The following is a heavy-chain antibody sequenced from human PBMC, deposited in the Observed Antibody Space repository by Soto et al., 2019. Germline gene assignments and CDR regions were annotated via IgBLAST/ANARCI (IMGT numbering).Heavy chain of an antibody. D-gene: IGHD4-17*01. V-gene: IGHV3-21*01. CDR2: ISSSSSYI. Sequence: PWGSLRLSCAASGFTFNTFSMNWVRQAPGKGLEWVSTISSSSSYIYYADSVKGRFTISRDNAKNALFLQMNSLRAEDTAVYYCARVHDYGLTNRFDPWGHGTLVTVSS. CDR1: GFTFNTFS. CDR3: ARVHDYGLTNRFDP. J-gene: IGHJ5*02.